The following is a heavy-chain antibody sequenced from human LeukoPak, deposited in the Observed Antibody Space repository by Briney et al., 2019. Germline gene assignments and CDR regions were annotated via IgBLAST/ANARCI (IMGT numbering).Heavy chain of an antibody. Sequence: GGSLRLSCAASGFTVSSNYMSWVRQAPGKGLEWVANIKQDGSEKYYVDSVKGRFTISRDNAKNSLYLQMNSLRAEDTAVYYCARVEGRYDSSGYYLPYFDYWGQGTLVTVSS. CDR3: ARVEGRYDSSGYYLPYFDY. D-gene: IGHD3-22*01. CDR1: GFTVSSNY. V-gene: IGHV3-7*03. CDR2: IKQDGSEK. J-gene: IGHJ4*02.